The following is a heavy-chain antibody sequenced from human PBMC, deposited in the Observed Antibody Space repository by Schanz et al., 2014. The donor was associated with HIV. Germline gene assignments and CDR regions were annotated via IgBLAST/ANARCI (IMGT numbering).Heavy chain of an antibody. D-gene: IGHD6-19*01. CDR2: IKQDGSEK. V-gene: IGHV3-7*04. CDR1: GFTFSIFG. CDR3: VGGSGWLPDY. Sequence: VQLVESGGGLVQPGRSLRLSCAASGFTFSIFGMHWVRQAPGKGLEWVTIIKQDGSEKLYVDSVKGRFTISRDNAKNSLYLQMNSLRVEDTAVYYCVGGSGWLPDYWGQGTLVAVSS. J-gene: IGHJ4*02.